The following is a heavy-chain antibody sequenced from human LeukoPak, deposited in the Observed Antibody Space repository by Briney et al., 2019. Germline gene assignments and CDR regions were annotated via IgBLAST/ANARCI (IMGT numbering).Heavy chain of an antibody. V-gene: IGHV4-59*01. D-gene: IGHD6-6*01. CDR3: ARPIAPSSGYYYYMDV. Sequence: SETLSLTCTVSGGSISRYYWSWIRQPPGKGLEWIGYIYYSGSTNYNPSLKSRVTISVDTSKNQFSLKLSSVTAADTAVSYCARPIAPSSGYYYYMDVWGKGTTVTVSS. CDR1: GGSISRYY. J-gene: IGHJ6*03. CDR2: IYYSGST.